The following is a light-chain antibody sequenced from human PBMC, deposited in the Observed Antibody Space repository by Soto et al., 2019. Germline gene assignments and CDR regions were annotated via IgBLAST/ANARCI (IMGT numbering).Light chain of an antibody. CDR2: AAS. Sequence: DIQMTQSPSSLSASVGDRVTITCRASQSISRHLNWYQQKPGRAPNLLIYAASSLQSGVPSRFSGSGSGTDFNLTVSSLQPEDFATYYCKQSYSSPPLFTFGPGTKV. CDR1: QSISRH. V-gene: IGKV1-39*01. J-gene: IGKJ3*01. CDR3: KQSYSSPPLFT.